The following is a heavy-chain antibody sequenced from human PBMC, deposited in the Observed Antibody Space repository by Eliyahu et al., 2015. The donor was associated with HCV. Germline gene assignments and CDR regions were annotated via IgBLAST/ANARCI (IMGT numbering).Heavy chain of an antibody. CDR3: ARLTPVGPTTPDY. CDR2: IRTKPHSYAT. Sequence: VQPGGSLKLSCAASGFSFSGSAMHWVRQSSGRGLEWIARIRTKPHSYATAYAASVEGRFTISRDDSENTAYLQMNSLKTEDTAVYYCARLTPVGPTTPDYWGQGTLVTVSS. V-gene: IGHV3-73*01. J-gene: IGHJ4*02. D-gene: IGHD1-26*01. CDR1: GFSFSGSA.